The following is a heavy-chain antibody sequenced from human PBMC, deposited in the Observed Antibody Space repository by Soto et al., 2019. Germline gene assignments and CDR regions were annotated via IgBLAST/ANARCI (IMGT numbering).Heavy chain of an antibody. V-gene: IGHV5-51*01. D-gene: IGHD3-22*01. CDR1: GYSFTSYW. J-gene: IGHJ5*02. CDR3: AGVPRDSSGYYQLNWFDP. CDR2: IYPGDSDT. Sequence: PGESLKISCKGSGYSFTSYWIGWVRQMPGKGLEWMGIIYPGDSDTRYSPSFQGQVTISADKSISTAYLQWSSLKASDTAMYYCAGVPRDSSGYYQLNWFDPWGQGTLVTVSS.